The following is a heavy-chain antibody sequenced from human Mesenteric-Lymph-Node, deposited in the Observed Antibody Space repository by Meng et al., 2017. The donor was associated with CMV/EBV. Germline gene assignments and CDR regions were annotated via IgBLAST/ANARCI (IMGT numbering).Heavy chain of an antibody. CDR1: GFTFSSYW. CDR2: IKQDGSEK. CDR3: ARQYSSGYWAFDY. J-gene: IGHJ4*02. Sequence: ETLSLTCAASGFTFSSYWMSWVRQAPGKGLEWVANIKQDGSEKYYVDSVKGRFTISRDNAKNSLYLQMNSLRAEDTAVYYCARQYSSGYWAFDYWGQGTLVTVSS. D-gene: IGHD3-22*01. V-gene: IGHV3-7*01.